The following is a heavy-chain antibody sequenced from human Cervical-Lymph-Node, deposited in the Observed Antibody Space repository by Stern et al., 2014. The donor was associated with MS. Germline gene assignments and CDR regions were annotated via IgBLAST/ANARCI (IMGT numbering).Heavy chain of an antibody. CDR1: GYSFTTYW. CDR3: ARSPSGVSDPHYFDS. D-gene: IGHD2-15*01. Sequence: VQLVESGAEVKKSGESLTISCKGSGYSFTTYWIGWVRQMPGKGLEYMGLFYPGDSATNYSPSFQAPVTISFDPSLTPSLLPLSSLKASDTATYYCARSPSGVSDPHYFDSWGQGTLVTVSS. V-gene: IGHV5-51*01. J-gene: IGHJ4*02. CDR2: FYPGDSAT.